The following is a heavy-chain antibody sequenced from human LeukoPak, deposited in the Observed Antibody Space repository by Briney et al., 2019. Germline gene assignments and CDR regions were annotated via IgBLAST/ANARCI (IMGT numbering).Heavy chain of an antibody. J-gene: IGHJ4*02. V-gene: IGHV3-23*01. D-gene: IGHD6-13*01. CDR3: AKGYTEAAGIVGD. Sequence: GGSLRLSCAASGFTFSSYAMSWVRQAPGKGLEWVSGISDSGDNTYYADSVKGRFTISRDNSKNTLYLQMNSLRAEDTAVYYCAKGYTEAAGIVGDWGQGTLVTVSS. CDR2: ISDSGDNT. CDR1: GFTFSSYA.